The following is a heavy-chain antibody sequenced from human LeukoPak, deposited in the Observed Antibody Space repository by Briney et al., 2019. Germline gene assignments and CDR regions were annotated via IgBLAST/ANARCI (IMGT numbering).Heavy chain of an antibody. CDR3: AKDLYDYGDDGGYFDY. CDR1: GFIFSSYW. CDR2: IKEDGSEK. D-gene: IGHD4-17*01. Sequence: GGSLRLSCVASGFIFSSYWMSWVRQTPGKGLEWVANIKEDGSEKYYVDSVKGRFTISRDNSKNTLYLQMNSLRAEDTAVYYCAKDLYDYGDDGGYFDYWGQGTLVTVSS. J-gene: IGHJ4*02. V-gene: IGHV3-7*01.